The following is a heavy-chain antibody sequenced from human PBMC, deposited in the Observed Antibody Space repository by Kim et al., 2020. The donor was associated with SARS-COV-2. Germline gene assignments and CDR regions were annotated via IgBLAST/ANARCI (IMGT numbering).Heavy chain of an antibody. CDR3: ARVGQQLAGNYYYYGVDV. V-gene: IGHV4-4*07. Sequence: SETLSLTCSVSGGSISSYYWSWIRQSAGKGLEWIGRVHSSGSTDYKPALKSRVTMSVDTSRNHFSLKLNSVIAADTAVYYCARVGQQLAGNYYYYGVDVWGQGTTVTVSS. CDR1: GGSISSYY. D-gene: IGHD6-13*01. CDR2: VHSSGST. J-gene: IGHJ6*02.